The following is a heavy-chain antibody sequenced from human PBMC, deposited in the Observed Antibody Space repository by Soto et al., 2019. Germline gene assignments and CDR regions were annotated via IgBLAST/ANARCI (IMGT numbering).Heavy chain of an antibody. CDR3: ATKGATGSFWYFDL. CDR2: IVLGSGNT. V-gene: IGHV1-58*02. D-gene: IGHD1-26*01. J-gene: IGHJ2*01. CDR1: GFTFTSSA. Sequence: QMQLVQSGPEVKKPGTSVKVSCKASGFTFTSSAMQWVRQARGQRLEWIGWIVLGSGNTHYAQKFQERVTITRDMXXSTAYMELSSLRSEDTAVYYCATKGATGSFWYFDLWGRGTLVTVSS.